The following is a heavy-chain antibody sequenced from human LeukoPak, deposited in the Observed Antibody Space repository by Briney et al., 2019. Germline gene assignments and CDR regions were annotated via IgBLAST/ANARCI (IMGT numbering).Heavy chain of an antibody. CDR3: ASKGNYDFWSGSES. Sequence: PGGSLRLSCAASGFTFSSYWMHWVRQAPGKGLVWVSRINSDGSSTSYADSVKGRFTISRDNAKNTLCLQMNSLRAEDTAVYYCASKGNYDFWSGSESWGQGTLVTVSS. CDR1: GFTFSSYW. D-gene: IGHD3-3*01. CDR2: INSDGSST. J-gene: IGHJ4*02. V-gene: IGHV3-74*01.